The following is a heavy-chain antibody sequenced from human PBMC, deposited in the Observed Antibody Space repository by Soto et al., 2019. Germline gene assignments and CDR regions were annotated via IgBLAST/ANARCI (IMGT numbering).Heavy chain of an antibody. V-gene: IGHV1-69*04. CDR3: ARDSLGDYYFDY. CDR2: IIPILDIA. Sequence: SVKVSCKASGGTFSSYTISWVRQAPGQGLEWMGRIIPILDIANYAQKFQGRVTITADKSTSTAYMELSSLRSEDTAVYYCARDSLGDYYFDYWGRGTLVTVSS. J-gene: IGHJ4*02. D-gene: IGHD4-17*01. CDR1: GGTFSSYT.